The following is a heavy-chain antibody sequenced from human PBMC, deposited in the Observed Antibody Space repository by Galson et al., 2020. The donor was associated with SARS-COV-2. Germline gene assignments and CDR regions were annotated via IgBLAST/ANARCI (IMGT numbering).Heavy chain of an antibody. Sequence: SVKVSCKASGGTFSSYAISWVRQAPGQGLEWMGGIIPIFGTANYAQKFQGRVTITADESTSTAYMELSSLRSEDTAVYYCASLIYGSGSYYDYWGQGTLVTVSS. CDR3: ASLIYGSGSYYDY. J-gene: IGHJ4*02. CDR2: IIPIFGTA. D-gene: IGHD3-10*01. V-gene: IGHV1-69*13. CDR1: GGTFSSYA.